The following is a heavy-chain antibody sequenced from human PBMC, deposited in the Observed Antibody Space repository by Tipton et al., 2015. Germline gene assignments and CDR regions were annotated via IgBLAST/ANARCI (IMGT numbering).Heavy chain of an antibody. CDR1: GGSISSDNRY. J-gene: IGHJ4*02. CDR2: IYYSGST. Sequence: TLSLTCTVSGGSISSDNRYWGWIRQPPGKGLEWIGNIYYSGSTYYKTSLKSRVTISVDPSKNQFSLTRSSVPAADTAVYYCARHGEKYGSGGDCYPRSPDYWGQGTLVTVSS. V-gene: IGHV4-39*01. CDR3: ARHGEKYGSGGDCYPRSPDY. D-gene: IGHD2-15*01.